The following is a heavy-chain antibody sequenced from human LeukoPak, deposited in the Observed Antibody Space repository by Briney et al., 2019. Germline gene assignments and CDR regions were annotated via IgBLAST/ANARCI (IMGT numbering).Heavy chain of an antibody. V-gene: IGHV4-59*01. CDR2: IYYSGST. Sequence: SETLSLTCTVSGGSISNYYWNWIRQPPGKGLEWIGYIYYSGSTNYNPSLKSRVTISVDTSKNQFSLKLSSVTAADTAVYYCARDRFCTNGVCYVFDPWGQGTLVTVSS. CDR1: GGSISNYY. D-gene: IGHD2-8*01. CDR3: ARDRFCTNGVCYVFDP. J-gene: IGHJ5*02.